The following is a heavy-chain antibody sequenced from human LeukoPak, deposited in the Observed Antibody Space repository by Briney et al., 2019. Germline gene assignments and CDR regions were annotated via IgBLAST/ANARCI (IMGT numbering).Heavy chain of an antibody. J-gene: IGHJ6*02. Sequence: SETLSLTCAVYGGSFSGYYWSWIRQPPGKGLEWIGEINHSGSTNYNPSPKSRVTISVDTSKNQFSLKLSSVTAADTAVYYCARDGYCSGGSCYSRFIYYYYGMDVWGQGTTVTVSS. D-gene: IGHD2-15*01. CDR1: GGSFSGYY. CDR3: ARDGYCSGGSCYSRFIYYYYGMDV. V-gene: IGHV4-34*01. CDR2: INHSGST.